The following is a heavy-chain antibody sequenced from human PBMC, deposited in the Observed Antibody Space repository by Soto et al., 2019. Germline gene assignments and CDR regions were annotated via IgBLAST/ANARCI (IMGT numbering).Heavy chain of an antibody. Sequence: EVQLLESGGGLVQPGGSLRLSCAASGFTFSSYDMSWVRQAPGKGLEWVSAISGSGGSTYYADSVKGRFTISRDNSENTLHLKMNSLRAEDTAVYYCAAPQILFDPWGQGTLVTVSS. CDR1: GFTFSSYD. J-gene: IGHJ5*02. CDR3: AAPQILFDP. V-gene: IGHV3-23*01. CDR2: ISGSGGST.